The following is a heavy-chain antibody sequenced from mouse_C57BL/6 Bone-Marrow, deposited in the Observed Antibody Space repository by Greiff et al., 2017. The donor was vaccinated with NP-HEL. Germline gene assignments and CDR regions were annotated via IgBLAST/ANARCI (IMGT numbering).Heavy chain of an antibody. V-gene: IGHV5-16*01. CDR2: INYDGSST. CDR1: GFTFSDYY. D-gene: IGHD2-4*01. J-gene: IGHJ4*01. CDR3: AREGGLRRRTYAMDY. Sequence: EVMLVESEGGLVQPGSSMKLSCTASGFTFSDYYMAWVRQVPEKGLEWVANINYDGSSTYYLDSLKSRFIISRDNAKNLLYLQMRSLKSEDTATYYCAREGGLRRRTYAMDYWGQGTSVTVSS.